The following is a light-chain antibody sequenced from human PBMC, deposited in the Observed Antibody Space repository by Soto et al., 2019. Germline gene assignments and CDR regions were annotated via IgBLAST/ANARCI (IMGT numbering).Light chain of an antibody. V-gene: IGLV2-14*01. CDR2: EVV. CDR1: SSDVGGYNY. CDR3: TSYTSSSPLV. J-gene: IGLJ1*01. Sequence: QSVLTQPASVSGSPGQSITLSCTGTSSDVGGYNYVSWYQHHPGKAPKLMIYEVVNRPSGVSNRCSGSTSGNTASLTISGLQAEDEADYYCTSYTSSSPLVFGTGTKVTVL.